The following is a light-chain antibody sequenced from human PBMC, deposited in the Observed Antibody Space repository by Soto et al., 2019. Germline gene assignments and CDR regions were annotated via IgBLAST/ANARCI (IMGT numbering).Light chain of an antibody. CDR3: QQYNTYALT. V-gene: IGKV1-5*03. J-gene: IGKJ4*01. CDR1: QSISTW. CDR2: KAP. Sequence: DIQMTQSPSTLSASVGARVTITCRASQSISTWLAWYQQKPGKAPKLLIYKAPSLEGGVPSRCSGSGSGTEFNITISSLQPDDFATYYCQQYNTYALTFGGGTTVEIK.